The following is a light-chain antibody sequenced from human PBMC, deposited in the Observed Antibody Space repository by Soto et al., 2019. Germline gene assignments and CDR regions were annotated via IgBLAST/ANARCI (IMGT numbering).Light chain of an antibody. V-gene: IGKV3-20*01. CDR1: QSVSSSY. Sequence: ELGLTQSPGTLSLSPGERATLSCRASQSVSSSYLAWYQQKTGQAPRLLIYGASSRATGIPDRFSGSGSGTDFTLTISRLEPEDFAVYYCQQYGSSPRTFGQGTKVEIK. CDR2: GAS. J-gene: IGKJ1*01. CDR3: QQYGSSPRT.